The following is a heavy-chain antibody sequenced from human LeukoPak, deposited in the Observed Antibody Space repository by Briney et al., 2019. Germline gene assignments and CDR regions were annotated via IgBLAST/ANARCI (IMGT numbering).Heavy chain of an antibody. CDR1: GDSVSSNSAS. D-gene: IGHD5-12*01. J-gene: IGHJ4*02. CDR3: ARGATTYFDY. V-gene: IGHV6-1*01. CDR2: TYYRSKWYY. Sequence: SQTLSLTCAISGDSVSSNSASWNWVRHSPSRGLECLGRTYYRSKWYYDYAVSVKSRTTINPDISKNQFSLQLNSVTPENTAVYYCARGATTYFDYWGQGTLVTVSS.